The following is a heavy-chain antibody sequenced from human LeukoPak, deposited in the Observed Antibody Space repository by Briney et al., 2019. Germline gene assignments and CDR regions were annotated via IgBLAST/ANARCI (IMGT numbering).Heavy chain of an antibody. Sequence: ASVKVSCKASGGTFSSYAISRVRQAPGQGLEWMGGIIPIFGTANYAQKFQGRVTVTADESTSTAYMELSSLRSEDTAVYYCAREHDFWSGYSAGGMDVWGQGTTVTVSS. V-gene: IGHV1-69*13. CDR1: GGTFSSYA. J-gene: IGHJ6*02. CDR2: IIPIFGTA. D-gene: IGHD3-3*01. CDR3: AREHDFWSGYSAGGMDV.